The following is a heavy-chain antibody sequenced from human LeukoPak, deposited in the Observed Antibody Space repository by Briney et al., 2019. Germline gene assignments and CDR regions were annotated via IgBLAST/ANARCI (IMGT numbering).Heavy chain of an antibody. J-gene: IGHJ4*02. Sequence: GGSLRLSCAASGFTFSSYAMSWVRQAPGKGLEWVSAISGIGGSTYYADSVKGRFTISRDNSKNTLYLQMNSLTAEDTAVYYCAKDAQGYYYDSSGYYDYFDYWGQGTLVTVSS. D-gene: IGHD3-22*01. CDR3: AKDAQGYYYDSSGYYDYFDY. V-gene: IGHV3-23*01. CDR2: ISGIGGST. CDR1: GFTFSSYA.